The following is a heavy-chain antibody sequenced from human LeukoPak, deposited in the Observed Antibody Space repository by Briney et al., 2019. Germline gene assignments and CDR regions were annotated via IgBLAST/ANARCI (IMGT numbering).Heavy chain of an antibody. CDR2: INSDGSST. J-gene: IGHJ4*02. V-gene: IGHV3-74*01. CDR3: ARVRRIAVAPFDY. Sequence: GGSLRLSCAASGFTFSNYWMHWVRQAPGKGLVWVSRINSDGSSTSYADSVKGRFTISRDNAKNTLYLQMNSLRAEDTAVYYCARVRRIAVAPFDYWGQGTLVTASS. CDR1: GFTFSNYW. D-gene: IGHD6-19*01.